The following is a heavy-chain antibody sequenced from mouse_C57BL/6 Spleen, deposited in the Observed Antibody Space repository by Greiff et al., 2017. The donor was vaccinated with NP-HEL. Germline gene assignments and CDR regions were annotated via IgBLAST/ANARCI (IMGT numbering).Heavy chain of an antibody. CDR1: GYTFTSYW. D-gene: IGHD2-2*01. V-gene: IGHV1-64*01. Sequence: QVHVKQSGAELVKPGASVKLSCKASGYTFTSYWMHWVKQRPGQGLEWIGMIHPNSGSTNYNEKFKSKATLTVDKSSSTAYMQLSSLTSEDSAVYYCARDGYDSFDYWGQGTTLTVSS. CDR2: IHPNSGST. CDR3: ARDGYDSFDY. J-gene: IGHJ2*01.